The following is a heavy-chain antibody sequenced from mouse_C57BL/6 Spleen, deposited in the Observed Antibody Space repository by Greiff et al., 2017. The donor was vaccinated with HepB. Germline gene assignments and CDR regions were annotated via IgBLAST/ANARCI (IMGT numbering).Heavy chain of an antibody. J-gene: IGHJ4*01. CDR1: GFNIKDYY. V-gene: IGHV14-2*01. D-gene: IGHD1-1*01. CDR2: IDPEDGET. Sequence: EVQLQQSGAELVKPGASVKLSCTASGFNIKDYYMHWVKQRTEQGLEWIGRIDPEDGETKYAPKFQGKDTITADPSSNTAYLQLSSLTSEDTAVYYVARPYGSSNWDYYAMDYWGQGTSVTVSS. CDR3: ARPYGSSNWDYYAMDY.